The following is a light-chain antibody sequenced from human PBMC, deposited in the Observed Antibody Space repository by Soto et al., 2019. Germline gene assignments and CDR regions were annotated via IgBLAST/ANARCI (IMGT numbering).Light chain of an antibody. J-gene: IGKJ4*01. CDR3: QQYGSSLLT. CDR1: HSVRSS. V-gene: IGKV3-20*01. CDR2: GAS. Sequence: EIVLTQSPATLSLSSGERATLSCRASHSVRSSLAWYQQQPGQAPRLLIYGASSRATGIPDRFSGSGSGTDFTLTISRLEPEDFAVYYCQQYGSSLLTFGGGTKVDIK.